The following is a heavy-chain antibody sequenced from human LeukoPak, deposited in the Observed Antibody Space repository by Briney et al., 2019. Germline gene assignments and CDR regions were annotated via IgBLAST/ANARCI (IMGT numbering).Heavy chain of an antibody. D-gene: IGHD6-13*01. J-gene: IGHJ4*02. V-gene: IGHV3-21*04. Sequence: GGSLRLSCAASGFTFSSYSMNWVRQAPGKGLEWVSSISSGSSYIYYADSVKGRFTISRDNSRNSLFLQMNSLTTEDTAFYYCAKDYSSSGPFDYWGQGTLVTVSS. CDR3: AKDYSSSGPFDY. CDR2: ISSGSSYI. CDR1: GFTFSSYS.